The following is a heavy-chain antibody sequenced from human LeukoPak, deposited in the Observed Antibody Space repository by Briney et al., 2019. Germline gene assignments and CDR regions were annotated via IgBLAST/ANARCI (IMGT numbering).Heavy chain of an antibody. CDR2: IYTSGST. D-gene: IGHD5-18*01. J-gene: IGHJ4*02. Sequence: PSETLSLTCTVSGGSISSYYWSWIRQPAGKGLEWIGRIYTSGSTNYNPSLKSRVTISVDTSKNQFSLKLSSVTAADTAVYYCARGSGDTAMVPAYYFDYWGQGTLVTVSS. CDR1: GGSISSYY. V-gene: IGHV4-4*07. CDR3: ARGSGDTAMVPAYYFDY.